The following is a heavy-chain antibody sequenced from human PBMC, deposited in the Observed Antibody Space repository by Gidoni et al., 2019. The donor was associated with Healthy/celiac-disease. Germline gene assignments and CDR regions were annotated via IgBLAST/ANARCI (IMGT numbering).Heavy chain of an antibody. J-gene: IGHJ4*02. V-gene: IGHV1-69*01. CDR1: GGTFSSYA. D-gene: IGHD6-13*01. Sequence: QVQLVQSGAEVKKPGASVKVSCKASGGTFSSYAISWVRQAPGQGLEWMGGIIPIFGTANYARKFQGRVTITADESTRTAYMERSSLRSEDTAVYYCARYLIAAANYFDFWGQGTMVTVSS. CDR3: ARYLIAAANYFDF. CDR2: IIPIFGTA.